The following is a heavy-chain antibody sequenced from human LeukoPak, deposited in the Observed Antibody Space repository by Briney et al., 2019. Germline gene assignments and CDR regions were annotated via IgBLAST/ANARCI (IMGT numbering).Heavy chain of an antibody. CDR2: INHSGST. CDR3: ARVDIVVVPAAIDY. J-gene: IGHJ4*02. Sequence: SETLSLTCAVYGGSFSGYYWSWIRQPPGKGLEWIGEINHSGSTNYNPSLKSQVTISVDTSKNQFSLKLSSVTAADTAVYYCARVDIVVVPAAIDYWGQGTLVTVSS. D-gene: IGHD2-2*03. CDR1: GGSFSGYY. V-gene: IGHV4-34*01.